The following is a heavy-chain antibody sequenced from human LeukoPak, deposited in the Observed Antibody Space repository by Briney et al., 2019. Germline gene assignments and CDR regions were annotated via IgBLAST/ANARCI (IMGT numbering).Heavy chain of an antibody. D-gene: IGHD2-2*01. CDR3: ARDGPSCSSTSCTPYYYYYYYMDV. CDR2: ISSSSSYI. CDR1: GFTFSSYS. Sequence: PGGSLRLSCAASGFTFSSYSMNWVRQAPGKGLEWVSSISSSSSYIYYADSVKGRFTISRDNAKNSLYLQMNSLRAEDTAVYYCARDGPSCSSTSCTPYYYYYYYMDVWGKGTTVTVSS. J-gene: IGHJ6*03. V-gene: IGHV3-21*01.